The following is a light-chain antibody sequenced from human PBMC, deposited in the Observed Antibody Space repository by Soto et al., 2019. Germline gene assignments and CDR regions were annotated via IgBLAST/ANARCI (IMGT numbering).Light chain of an antibody. J-gene: IGKJ4*01. CDR3: QQYGGMPLT. V-gene: IGKV1-8*01. Sequence: AIRMTQSPSSLSASTGDRVTITCRASQGISSYLAWYQQKPGKAPKLLIYAASTLQSGVPSRFSGSGSGTDFTLTISCLQSEDFAVYYCQQYGGMPLTFGGGTKVEI. CDR2: AAS. CDR1: QGISSY.